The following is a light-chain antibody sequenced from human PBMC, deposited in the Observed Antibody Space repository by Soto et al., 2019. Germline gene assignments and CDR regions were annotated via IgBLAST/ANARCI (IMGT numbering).Light chain of an antibody. J-gene: IGLJ7*01. CDR2: VNSGGSH. Sequence: QLVLPPSPSASASLGASVKLTCTLSSGHSNYAIAWHQQQPEKGPRYLMKVNSGGSHIKGDGIPDRFSGSSSGAERYLFISSLQSEDEADYYCQTWGTGSAIVVFGGGTQLTVL. CDR1: SGHSNYA. V-gene: IGLV4-69*01. CDR3: QTWGTGSAIVV.